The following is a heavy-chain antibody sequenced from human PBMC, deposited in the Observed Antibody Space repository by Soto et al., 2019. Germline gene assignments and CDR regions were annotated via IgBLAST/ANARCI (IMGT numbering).Heavy chain of an antibody. D-gene: IGHD3-16*01. V-gene: IGHV3-11*01. CDR3: ARDDYTYGVA. Sequence: QVHLVESGGGMVKPGEPLRISYAASRLNKKDYFMSWIRQAPGKGLEWISYIGPYGNTIYYADSVKGRFVISRDDTTNSLFLQMDNLRADDTAVYYCARDDYTYGVAWGQGTLVTV. J-gene: IGHJ5*02. CDR2: IGPYGNTI. CDR1: RLNKKDYF.